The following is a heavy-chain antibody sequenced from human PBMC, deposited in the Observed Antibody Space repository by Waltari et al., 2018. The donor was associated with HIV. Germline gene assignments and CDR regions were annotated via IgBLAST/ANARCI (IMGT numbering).Heavy chain of an antibody. CDR1: GFTFDDYA. CDR3: AKDIFPGYDSSGYPDY. CDR2: IRWNSGSI. Sequence: EVQLVDYGGGMVQPGRSLRLSCAASGFTFDDYAMHWVRHAPGKGVGWVSGIRWNSGSIGYADSVKGRLNISRDNAKNSLDLQMNSLRAEDTALYYCAKDIFPGYDSSGYPDYWGQGTLVTVSS. J-gene: IGHJ4*02. V-gene: IGHV3-9*01. D-gene: IGHD3-22*01.